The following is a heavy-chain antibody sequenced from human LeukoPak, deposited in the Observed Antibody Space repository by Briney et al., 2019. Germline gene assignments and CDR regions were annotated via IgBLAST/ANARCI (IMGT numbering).Heavy chain of an antibody. CDR3: ARGRVDRGGLEAYAFDI. CDR2: VYYSGTT. CDR1: GGSLSGHY. J-gene: IGHJ3*02. Sequence: SETLSLTCTVSGGSLSGHYWNWIRQPPGQGLEWVAYVYYSGTTNSNPSLKSRVTISADTSKNQFSLKLASVTAADTAVYYCARGRVDRGGLEAYAFDIWGQGAMVTVSS. V-gene: IGHV4-59*11.